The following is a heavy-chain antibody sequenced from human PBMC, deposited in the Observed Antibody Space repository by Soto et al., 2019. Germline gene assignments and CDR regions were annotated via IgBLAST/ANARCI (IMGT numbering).Heavy chain of an antibody. D-gene: IGHD1-26*01. CDR2: IYYSGTT. V-gene: IGHV4-28*01. CDR3: ARREIQGPIDY. Sequence: QVQLQESGPGLVKRSDTLSLTCAVSGYSISSSNWWGWIRQPPGKGLEWIGYIYYSGTTYYNPSLKSPVTMSVDTSKNQFSLKLTSVTAVDTAVYYCARREIQGPIDYWGQGTLATVSS. CDR1: GYSISSSNW. J-gene: IGHJ4*02.